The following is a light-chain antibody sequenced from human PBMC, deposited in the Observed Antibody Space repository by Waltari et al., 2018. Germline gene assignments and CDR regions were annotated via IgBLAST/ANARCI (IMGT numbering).Light chain of an antibody. Sequence: QSALTQPPSASGSPGQPLTISCTGTSSYVGGYKYSSWYQQHPGKAPKLMIYEVSKRPSGVPDRFSGSKSGNTASLTVSGLQAEDEADYYCSSYVGNNNLIFGGGTKLTVL. V-gene: IGLV2-8*01. J-gene: IGLJ2*01. CDR2: EVS. CDR1: SSYVGGYKY. CDR3: SSYVGNNNLI.